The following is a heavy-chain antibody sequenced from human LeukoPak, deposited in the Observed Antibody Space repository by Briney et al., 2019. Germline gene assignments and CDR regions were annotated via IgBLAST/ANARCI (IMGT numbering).Heavy chain of an antibody. CDR2: ISPGTI. CDR3: TRDGRVAYEMDV. J-gene: IGHJ6*02. CDR1: GFTFSRHP. Sequence: GGSLRLSCAASGFTFSRHPMNWVRQAPGKGLEWVSYISPGTIYYADSVKGRFTISRDNAKNSLYLQTNSLRAEDTAVYYCTRDGRVAYEMDVWGQGTTVTVSS. V-gene: IGHV3-48*01. D-gene: IGHD2-15*01.